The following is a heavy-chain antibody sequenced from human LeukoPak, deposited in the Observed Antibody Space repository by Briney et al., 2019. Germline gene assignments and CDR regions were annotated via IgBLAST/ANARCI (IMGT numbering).Heavy chain of an antibody. CDR1: GFTFSNNW. D-gene: IGHD1-26*01. J-gene: IGHJ4*02. Sequence: GGSLRLSCAASGFTFSNNWMHWVRLTPEKGLVWVSRIKSDGSSTTYADSVKGRFTISRDNAKNTLYLQMNSLRAEDTAVYYCARGSGYYFDYWGQGTLVTVSS. CDR3: ARGSGYYFDY. CDR2: IKSDGSST. V-gene: IGHV3-74*01.